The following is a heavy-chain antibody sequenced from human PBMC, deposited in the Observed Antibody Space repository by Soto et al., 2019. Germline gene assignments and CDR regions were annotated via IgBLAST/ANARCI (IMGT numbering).Heavy chain of an antibody. CDR1: GGSISSYY. D-gene: IGHD1-26*01. CDR2: IYYTGST. CDR3: ARVADGWEAYFFDY. V-gene: IGHV4-59*01. J-gene: IGHJ4*02. Sequence: SLTCTVSGGSISSYYWSWIRQPPGKGLEWIGYIYYTGSTTKYNPSLKSRVTISVDTSKNQFSLKLSSVTAADTAVYYCARVADGWEAYFFDYWGQGTLVTVSS.